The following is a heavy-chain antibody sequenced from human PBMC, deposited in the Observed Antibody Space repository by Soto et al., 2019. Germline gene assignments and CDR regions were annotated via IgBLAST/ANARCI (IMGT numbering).Heavy chain of an antibody. Sequence: LRLSCAASGFTFSSYAMSWVRQAPGQGLEWVSAISGSGGSTYYADSVKGRFTISRDNSKNTLYLQMNSLTVEATAVYDCAIHAVEMATILDDWGQGTLVTVSS. J-gene: IGHJ4*02. D-gene: IGHD5-12*01. CDR1: GFTFSSYA. CDR3: AIHAVEMATILDD. V-gene: IGHV3-23*01. CDR2: ISGSGGST.